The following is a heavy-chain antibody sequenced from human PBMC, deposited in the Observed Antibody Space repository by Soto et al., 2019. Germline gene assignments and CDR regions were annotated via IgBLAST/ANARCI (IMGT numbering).Heavy chain of an antibody. D-gene: IGHD1-1*01. CDR2: IIPSDGST. J-gene: IGHJ4*02. Sequence: ASVKVSCKASGYSFINYCMHWVRQPPGEGLEWIGGIIPSDGSTHYAQRFQDRVIMTRDTSTSTVYMELNSLRSEHSAVYYCARGVLVLATTGSSDYSGQAPL. CDR3: ARGVLVLATTGSSDY. V-gene: IGHV1-46*01. CDR1: GYSFINYC.